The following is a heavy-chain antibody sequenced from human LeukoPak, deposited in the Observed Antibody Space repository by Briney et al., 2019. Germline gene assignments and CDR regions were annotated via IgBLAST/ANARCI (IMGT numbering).Heavy chain of an antibody. J-gene: IGHJ4*02. V-gene: IGHV4-59*01. D-gene: IGHD2-2*01. CDR1: GGSISSYY. Sequence: SETLSLXCTVSGGSISSYYWSWIRRPPGKGLESIGYIYYSGSTNYNRSLKSRVTISVDTTKNQFSLKLSSVTAADTAVYYCARDRAFVGSTSASDYFDYWGQGTLVTVSP. CDR3: ARDRAFVGSTSASDYFDY. CDR2: IYYSGST.